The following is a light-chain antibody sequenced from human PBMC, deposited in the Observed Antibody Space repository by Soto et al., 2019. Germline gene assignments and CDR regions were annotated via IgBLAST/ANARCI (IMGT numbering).Light chain of an antibody. J-gene: IGLJ2*01. Sequence: QLVLTQPPSASGTPGQRVTISCSGSSSNLGSNYVYWYQQLPGTAPKLLLYKNHQRPSGVPDRFSGSKSGTSASLALSGLRSDDEADYYCATWDDTLSGVVFGGGTKLTVL. V-gene: IGLV1-47*01. CDR2: KNH. CDR1: SSNLGSNY. CDR3: ATWDDTLSGVV.